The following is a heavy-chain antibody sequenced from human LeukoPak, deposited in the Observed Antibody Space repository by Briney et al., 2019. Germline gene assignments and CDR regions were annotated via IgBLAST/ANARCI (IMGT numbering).Heavy chain of an antibody. CDR2: IYSGGST. D-gene: IGHD3-10*01. CDR1: GFTVSSNY. V-gene: IGHV3-66*01. CDR3: ARAVWFGESRLYYFDY. J-gene: IGHJ4*02. Sequence: PGGSLRLSCAASGFTVSSNYMSWVRQAPGKGLEWVSVIYSGGSTYYADSVKGGFTISRDNSKNTLYLQMNSLRAEDTAVYYCARAVWFGESRLYYFDYWGQGTLVTVSS.